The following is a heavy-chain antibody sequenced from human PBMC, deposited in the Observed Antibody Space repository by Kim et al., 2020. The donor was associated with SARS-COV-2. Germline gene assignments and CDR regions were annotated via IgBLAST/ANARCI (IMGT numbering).Heavy chain of an antibody. CDR3: AVGYCSGGSCYRD. J-gene: IGHJ4*02. D-gene: IGHD2-15*01. V-gene: IGHV3-53*01. CDR2: IYSGGST. Sequence: GGSLRLSCAASGFTVSSNYMSWVRQAPGKGLEWVSVIYSGGSTYYADSVKGRFTISRDNSKNTLYLQMNSLRAEDTAVYYCAVGYCSGGSCYRDWGQGTLVTVSS. CDR1: GFTVSSNY.